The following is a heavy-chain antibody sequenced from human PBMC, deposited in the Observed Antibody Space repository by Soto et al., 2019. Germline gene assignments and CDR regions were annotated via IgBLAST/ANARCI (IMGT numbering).Heavy chain of an antibody. CDR2: IKQDGSDK. V-gene: IGHV3-7*01. D-gene: IGHD3-10*01. Sequence: EVQLVESGGGLVQPGGSLRLSCAASGYTFNIFWMSWVRQAPGKGLEWVANIKQDGSDKYYLDSVRGRFTISRDNAKNLLYLQMNSLRVDDTGVYYCARGGRPDIWGQGTLVTVSS. CDR1: GYTFNIFW. J-gene: IGHJ3*02. CDR3: ARGGRPDI.